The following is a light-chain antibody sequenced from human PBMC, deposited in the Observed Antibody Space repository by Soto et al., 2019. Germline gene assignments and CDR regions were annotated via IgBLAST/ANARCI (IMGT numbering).Light chain of an antibody. V-gene: IGKV1-5*01. Sequence: DIQMTQSPSTLSASVGDRVTITCRASQSISSWLAWYQQKPGKAPKLLIYDASSLESGVPSRFSGSGSGTEFTLTISSLQPDDSATYYCQQYNSLPLTFGGGTKVDIK. CDR1: QSISSW. CDR2: DAS. J-gene: IGKJ4*01. CDR3: QQYNSLPLT.